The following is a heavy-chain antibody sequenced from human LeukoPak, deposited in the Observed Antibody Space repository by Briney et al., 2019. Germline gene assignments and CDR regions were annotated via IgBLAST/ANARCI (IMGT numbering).Heavy chain of an antibody. CDR1: GFTFSNYA. Sequence: GGSLRLSCAASGFTFSNYAMNWARQAPGKGLEWVSVITSGGSTYYADSVKGRFTISRDNSKNTLYLQMNSLRAEDTAVYYCAKRLPVVGDRNRAFDYWGQGTPVTVSS. V-gene: IGHV3-23*01. J-gene: IGHJ4*02. D-gene: IGHD2-21*02. CDR2: ITSGGST. CDR3: AKRLPVVGDRNRAFDY.